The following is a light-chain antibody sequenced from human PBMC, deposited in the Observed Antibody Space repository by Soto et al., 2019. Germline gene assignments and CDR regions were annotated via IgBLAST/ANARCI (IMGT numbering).Light chain of an antibody. CDR3: CSYAGSYTFYV. Sequence: QSALTQPASVSGSPGQSITISCTAASSDIGDFYFVSWYQHHPGKAPQLIIYEVSNRPSGVSHRFSGSKSGNTASLTISGLQAEDEADYYCCSYAGSYTFYVFGTGTKVTVL. J-gene: IGLJ1*01. V-gene: IGLV2-14*01. CDR1: SSDIGDFYF. CDR2: EVS.